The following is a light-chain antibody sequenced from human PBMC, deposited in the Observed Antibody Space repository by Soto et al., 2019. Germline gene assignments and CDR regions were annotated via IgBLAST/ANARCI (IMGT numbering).Light chain of an antibody. CDR2: AAS. V-gene: IGKV1-39*01. J-gene: IGKJ1*01. CDR1: QNINTY. Sequence: DIQMTQAPSSLSASVGDRGTNTRRASQNINTYLNWYQQKPGKAPKLLIYAASALRSGVPSRFSGSGSGTDFTLTISSLQPEDCATYYCQLSHSTPRMFGQGTKVDIK. CDR3: QLSHSTPRM.